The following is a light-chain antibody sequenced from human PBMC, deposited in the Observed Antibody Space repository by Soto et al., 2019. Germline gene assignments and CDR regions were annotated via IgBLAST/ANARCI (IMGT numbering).Light chain of an antibody. CDR1: HDITSY. Sequence: DIQMTQSPSSLSASVGDRVTITCQASHDITSYLNWYQHKPGKAPKLLIYDASILEAGVPSRFSGSGSGAYFTFTISSLQSEDVATYYCQKCDYRPIFGPGTKVDFK. J-gene: IGKJ3*01. CDR3: QKCDYRPI. CDR2: DAS. V-gene: IGKV1-33*01.